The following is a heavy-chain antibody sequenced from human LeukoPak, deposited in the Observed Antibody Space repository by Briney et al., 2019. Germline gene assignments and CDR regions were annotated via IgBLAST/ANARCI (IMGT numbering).Heavy chain of an antibody. D-gene: IGHD2-21*01. V-gene: IGHV1-46*01. CDR2: INPSGGST. CDR3: ARDESISILWW. J-gene: IGHJ1*01. Sequence: ASVKVSCKASGYTFTNYYMHWVRQAPGQGLEWMGIINPSGGSTNYAQKFQGRVTMTRDTSTSTVYMEQSSLRSEDTAVYYCARDESISILWWWGQGTLVTVSS. CDR1: GYTFTNYY.